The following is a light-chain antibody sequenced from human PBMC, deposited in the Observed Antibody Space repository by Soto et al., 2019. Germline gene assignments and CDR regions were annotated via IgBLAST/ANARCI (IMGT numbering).Light chain of an antibody. CDR2: GAS. V-gene: IGKV3-20*01. J-gene: IGKJ1*01. CDR3: QQYYDWPPT. Sequence: EIVLTQSPGTLSLSPGERATLSCRASQSVSSSSLAWYQQRRGQAPRLLIHGASSRATGIPDRFSGSGSGTDFTLTISSLQSEDFALYYCQQYYDWPPTFGQGTKVDIK. CDR1: QSVSSSS.